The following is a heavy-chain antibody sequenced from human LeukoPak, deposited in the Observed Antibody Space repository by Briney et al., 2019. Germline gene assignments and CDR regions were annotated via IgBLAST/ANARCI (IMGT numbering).Heavy chain of an antibody. Sequence: ASVKVSCKVSGYTLTELSMHWVRQAPGKGLEWMGGFDPEDGETIYAQKFQGRVTMTEDTSTDTAYMELSSLRVEDTAVYYCARAHITIFGVVTYPFDYWGQGTLVTVSS. CDR2: FDPEDGET. V-gene: IGHV1-24*01. D-gene: IGHD3-3*01. J-gene: IGHJ4*02. CDR3: ARAHITIFGVVTYPFDY. CDR1: GYTLTELS.